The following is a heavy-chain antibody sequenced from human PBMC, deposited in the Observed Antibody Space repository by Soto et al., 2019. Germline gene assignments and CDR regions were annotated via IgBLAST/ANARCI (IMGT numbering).Heavy chain of an antibody. V-gene: IGHV1-69*01. D-gene: IGHD2-15*01. J-gene: IGHJ5*02. CDR2: IIPIFGTA. CDR3: ATGYCSGGSSCNWFDP. CDR1: GGTFSSYA. Sequence: QVQLVQSGAEVKKPGSSVKVSCKASGGTFSSYAISWVRQAPGQGLEWMGGIIPIFGTANYAQKFQGRVTITADESTRTAYMELSSLRSEDTAVYYCATGYCSGGSSCNWFDPWGQGTLVTVSS.